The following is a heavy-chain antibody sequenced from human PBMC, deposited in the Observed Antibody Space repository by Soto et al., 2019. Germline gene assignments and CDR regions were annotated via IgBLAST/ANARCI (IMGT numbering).Heavy chain of an antibody. V-gene: IGHV1-8*01. CDR2: MNPNSGNT. D-gene: IGHD2-15*01. CDR1: GYTFTSYD. J-gene: IGHJ4*02. CDR3: ATGTGGASCYDYYFEY. Sequence: QVQLVQSGAEVKKPGASVKVSCKASGYTFTSYDINWVRQATGQGLEWMGWMNPNSGNTGYAQKFQGRVTMTRSTPTSTAYMELSSLTSEDTAVYYGATGTGGASCYDYYFEYWGQGTRVTVPS.